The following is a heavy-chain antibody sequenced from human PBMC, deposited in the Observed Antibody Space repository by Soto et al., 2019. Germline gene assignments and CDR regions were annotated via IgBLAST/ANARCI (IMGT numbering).Heavy chain of an antibody. CDR3: ARDLGYYGSESYDY. CDR1: GFTFSSYW. D-gene: IGHD3-10*01. Sequence: TGGSLRLSCAASGFTFSSYWMSWVRQAPGKGLEWVANIKQDGSEKYYVDSVKGRFTISRDNAKNSLYLQMNSLRAEDTAVYYCARDLGYYGSESYDYWGQGTLVTVSS. CDR2: IKQDGSEK. V-gene: IGHV3-7*01. J-gene: IGHJ4*02.